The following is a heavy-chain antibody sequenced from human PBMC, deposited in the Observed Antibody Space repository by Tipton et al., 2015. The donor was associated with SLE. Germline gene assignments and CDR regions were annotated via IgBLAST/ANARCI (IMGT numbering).Heavy chain of an antibody. CDR1: GFTFSSYS. CDR3: ARRHWDYGDYVGFDY. CDR2: IYHSGST. D-gene: IGHD4-17*01. J-gene: IGHJ4*02. V-gene: IGHV4-38-2*01. Sequence: LRLSCAASGFTFSSYSMNWVRQAPGKGLEWIGSIYHSGSTYYNPSLKSRVTISVDTSKNQFSLKLSSVTAADTAVYYCARRHWDYGDYVGFDYWGQGTLVTVSS.